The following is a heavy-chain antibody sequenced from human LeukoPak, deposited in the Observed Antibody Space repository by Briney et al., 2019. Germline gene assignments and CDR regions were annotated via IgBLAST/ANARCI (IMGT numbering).Heavy chain of an antibody. CDR2: ISGSGGST. D-gene: IGHD2-2*01. CDR1: GFTFSSYA. CDR3: AKLGYCSSTSCTTNWFDP. V-gene: IGHV3-23*01. J-gene: IGHJ5*02. Sequence: GGSLRLSCAASGFTFSSYAMSWVRQAPGKGLEWVSAISGSGGSTYYADSVKGRFTISRDNSKNTLYLQMNSLRAEDTAVYYCAKLGYCSSTSCTTNWFDPWGQGTLVTVSS.